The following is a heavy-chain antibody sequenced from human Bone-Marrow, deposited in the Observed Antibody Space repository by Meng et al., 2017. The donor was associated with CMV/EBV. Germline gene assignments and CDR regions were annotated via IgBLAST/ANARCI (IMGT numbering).Heavy chain of an antibody. CDR2: IYSAGTVT. CDR1: EFTFSTYA. J-gene: IGHJ6*02. Sequence: GESLKISCAASEFTFSTYAFSWVRQAPGKGLEWLSVIYSAGTVTYYADSVKGRFTISRDNSKDMVYLQMNTLRAEDTAVYYCARVGRETNYYYGMDVWGQGTTVTVSS. D-gene: IGHD3-16*01. CDR3: ARVGRETNYYYGMDV. V-gene: IGHV3-23*03.